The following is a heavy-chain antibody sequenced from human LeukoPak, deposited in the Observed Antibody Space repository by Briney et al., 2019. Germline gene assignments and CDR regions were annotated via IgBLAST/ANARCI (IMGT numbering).Heavy chain of an antibody. Sequence: SETLSLTCTVPGGSISSYYWSWIRQPPEKGLEFIGHIYYSGNTKYNPSLKSRVTISVDTSKNQFSLKLSSVTAADTAVYYCARIDTSGYNGYSFDYWGQGILVTVSS. J-gene: IGHJ4*02. CDR3: ARIDTSGYNGYSFDY. V-gene: IGHV4-59*12. D-gene: IGHD3-22*01. CDR2: IYYSGNT. CDR1: GGSISSYY.